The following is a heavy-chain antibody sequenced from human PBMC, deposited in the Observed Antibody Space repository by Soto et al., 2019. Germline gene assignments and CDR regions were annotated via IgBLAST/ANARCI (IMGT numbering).Heavy chain of an antibody. CDR1: GYTFTSYY. CDR3: ARKQQPGRPYYYYYGMDV. Sequence: QVQLVQSGAEMKKPGASVKVSCKASGYTFTSYYMHWVRQAPGQGLEWMGIINPSGGSTSYAQKFQGRVTMTRDTSTSTVYMELSSLRSEDTAVYYCARKQQPGRPYYYYYGMDVWGQGTTVTVSS. CDR2: INPSGGST. V-gene: IGHV1-46*01. J-gene: IGHJ6*02. D-gene: IGHD6-13*01.